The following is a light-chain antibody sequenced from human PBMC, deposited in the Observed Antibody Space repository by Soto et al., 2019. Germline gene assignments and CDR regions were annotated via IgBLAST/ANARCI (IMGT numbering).Light chain of an antibody. CDR2: KAS. V-gene: IGKV1-5*03. CDR1: QSISSW. CDR3: QQYNSYSGT. J-gene: IGKJ1*01. Sequence: DIQMTQSPSTLSASVRDRVTITCRASQSISSWLAWYQQKPGKAPDLLMCKASSSESGVPLRFSGSGSGTEFSLTITSLQPDDFAAYYCQQYNSYSGTFGQETKVEIK.